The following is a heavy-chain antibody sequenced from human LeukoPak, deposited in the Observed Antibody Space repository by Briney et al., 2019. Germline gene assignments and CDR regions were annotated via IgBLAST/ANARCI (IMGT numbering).Heavy chain of an antibody. Sequence: GRSLRPSCAASGFGFGQYEMSWVRQAPRKGLEWIAYISVRAGTIYYGDSAEGRFTISRDDAKNSMYLQMNGLRVEDTAIHYCAKDFPHYYEVPHGMDVWGQGTTVTV. V-gene: IGHV3-48*03. D-gene: IGHD3-22*01. CDR2: ISVRAGTI. CDR3: AKDFPHYYEVPHGMDV. J-gene: IGHJ6*02. CDR1: GFGFGQYE.